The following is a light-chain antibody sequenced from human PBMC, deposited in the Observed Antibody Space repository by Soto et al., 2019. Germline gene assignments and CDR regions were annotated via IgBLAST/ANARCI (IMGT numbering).Light chain of an antibody. J-gene: IGKJ4*01. CDR3: QQYNNWPLT. Sequence: EFVLTQSPGTLSLSPGERATLSCRASQSVSATYLAWYQQKPGQAPRLLIYAASSRATGVPDRFSGSGSGTDFTITNSRLEPEDFAVYYCQQYNNWPLTFGGGTKVEI. CDR2: AAS. V-gene: IGKV3-20*01. CDR1: QSVSATY.